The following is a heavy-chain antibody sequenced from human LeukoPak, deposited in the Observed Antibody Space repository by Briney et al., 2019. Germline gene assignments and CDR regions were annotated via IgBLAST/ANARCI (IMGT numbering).Heavy chain of an antibody. CDR1: GYTFTGYY. Sequence: ASVKVSCKASGYTFTGYYMHWVRQAPGQGLEWMGWINPKSGGTKYAQKFQGRVTMTRDTSISTAYMELSRLRSDDTAVYYCARAMDSITMVRGVIGSHYYYYYYMDVWGKGTTVTISS. J-gene: IGHJ6*03. CDR2: INPKSGGT. D-gene: IGHD3-10*01. CDR3: ARAMDSITMVRGVIGSHYYYYYYMDV. V-gene: IGHV1-2*02.